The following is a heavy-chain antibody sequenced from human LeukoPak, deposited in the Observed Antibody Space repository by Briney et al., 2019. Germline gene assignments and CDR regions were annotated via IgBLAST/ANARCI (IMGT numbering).Heavy chain of an antibody. CDR3: GRERGRGRY. V-gene: IGHV3-7*03. CDR1: GFTFSSYW. J-gene: IGHJ4*02. D-gene: IGHD3-10*01. CDR2: IKQDGSVR. Sequence: GGSLRLSCAASGFTFSSYWMSWVRQAPGKGLEWVASIKQDGSVRYYVDSVKGRFTISRDNAKNSLYLQTNSLRAEDTAVYYCGRERGRGRYWGRGPRVTVSS.